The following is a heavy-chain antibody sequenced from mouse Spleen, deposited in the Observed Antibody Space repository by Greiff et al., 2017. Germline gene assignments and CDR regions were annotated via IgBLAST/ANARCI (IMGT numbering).Heavy chain of an antibody. V-gene: IGHV1S81*02. CDR2: INPSNGRT. Sequence: VQLQQPGAELVKPGASVKLSCKASGYTFTSYWMHWVKQRPGQGLEWIGEINPSNGRTNYNEKFKSKATLTVDKSSSTAYMQLSSLTSEDSAVYYCAPQLGRYYFDYWGQGTTLTVSS. CDR3: APQLGRYYFDY. J-gene: IGHJ2*01. D-gene: IGHD4-1*02. CDR1: GYTFTSYW.